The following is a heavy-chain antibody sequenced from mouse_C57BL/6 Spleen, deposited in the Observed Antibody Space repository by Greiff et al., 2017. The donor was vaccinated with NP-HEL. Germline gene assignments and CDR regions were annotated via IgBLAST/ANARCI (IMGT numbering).Heavy chain of an antibody. V-gene: IGHV1-80*01. CDR3: AREGNDYDGFGY. CDR2: IYPGDGDT. D-gene: IGHD2-4*01. J-gene: IGHJ3*01. Sequence: QVQLQQSGAELVKPGASVKISCKASGYAFSSYWMNWVKQRPGKGLEWIGQIYPGDGDTNYNGKFKGKATLTADKSSSTAYMQLSSLTSEDSAVYFCAREGNDYDGFGYWGQGTLVTVSA. CDR1: GYAFSSYW.